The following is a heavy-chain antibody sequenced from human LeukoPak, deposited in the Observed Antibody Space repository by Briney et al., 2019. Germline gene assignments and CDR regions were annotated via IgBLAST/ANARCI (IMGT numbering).Heavy chain of an antibody. V-gene: IGHV4-39*01. CDR3: ASRPYTVGGFDY. J-gene: IGHJ4*02. CDR1: GGSISSSSYY. Sequence: SETLSLTCTVSGGSISSSSYYWGWIRQPPGKGLEWIGSIYYSGSTYYNPSLKSRVTISVDTSKNQFSLKLSSVTAADTAVYYCASRPYTVGGFDYWGQGTLVTVSS. CDR2: IYYSGST. D-gene: IGHD4-11*01.